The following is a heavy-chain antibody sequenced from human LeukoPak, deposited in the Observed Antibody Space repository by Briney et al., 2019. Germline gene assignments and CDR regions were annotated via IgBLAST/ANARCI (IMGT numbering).Heavy chain of an antibody. V-gene: IGHV3-48*03. Sequence: GGSLRLSCAASGFPFSKYEMNWVRQAPGKGLEWLSYMSSSANRTDYADSVRGRFTTSRDNAKNLLYLQMNSLRAEDTAVYYCAREDTTRYVIDYWGQGTLVTVAS. CDR2: MSSSANRT. CDR1: GFPFSKYE. CDR3: AREDTTRYVIDY. J-gene: IGHJ4*02. D-gene: IGHD1-14*01.